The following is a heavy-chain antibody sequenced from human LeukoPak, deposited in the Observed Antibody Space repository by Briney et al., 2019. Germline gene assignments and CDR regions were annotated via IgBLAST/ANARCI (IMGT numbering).Heavy chain of an antibody. Sequence: TGGSLRLSCAASGFTVSSNYMSWVRQAPGKGLVWVSRIKSDGSSTSYADSVKGRFTISRDNAKNTVYLQMNSLRAEDTAVYYCATSRTFDYWGQGTLVTVSS. CDR1: GFTVSSNY. V-gene: IGHV3-74*01. J-gene: IGHJ4*02. CDR2: IKSDGSST. CDR3: ATSRTFDY.